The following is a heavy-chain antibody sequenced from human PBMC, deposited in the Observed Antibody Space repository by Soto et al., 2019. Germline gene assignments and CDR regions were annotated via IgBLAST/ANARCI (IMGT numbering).Heavy chain of an antibody. CDR1: GGSISSSKW. J-gene: IGHJ6*02. D-gene: IGHD6-19*01. CDR3: ARDRALGQWLENYYYGMDV. V-gene: IGHV4-4*02. Sequence: SETLSLTCAVSGGSISSSKWWSWVRQPPGKGLEWIGYIYYSGSTNYNPSLKSRVTISVDTSKNQFSLKLSSVTAADTAVYYCARDRALGQWLENYYYGMDVWGQGTTVTVSS. CDR2: IYYSGST.